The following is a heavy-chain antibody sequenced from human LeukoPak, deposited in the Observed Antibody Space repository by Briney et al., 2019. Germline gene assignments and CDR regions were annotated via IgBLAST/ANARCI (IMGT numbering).Heavy chain of an antibody. CDR2: IYYGGST. Sequence: SETLSLTCTVSGGSISSGGYYWSWIRQHPGKGLEWIGYIYYGGSTYYNPSLKSRVTISVDTSKNQFSLKLSSVTAADTAVYYCARGGRYYYDSSGYPTWDYWGQGTLVTVSS. D-gene: IGHD3-22*01. V-gene: IGHV4-31*03. CDR1: GGSISSGGYY. CDR3: ARGGRYYYDSSGYPTWDY. J-gene: IGHJ4*02.